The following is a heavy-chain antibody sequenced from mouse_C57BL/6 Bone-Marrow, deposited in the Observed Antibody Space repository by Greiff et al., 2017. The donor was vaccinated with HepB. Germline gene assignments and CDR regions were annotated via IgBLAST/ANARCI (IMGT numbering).Heavy chain of an antibody. CDR1: GFTFSSYG. Sequence: EVMLVESGGDLVKPGGSLKLSCAASGFTFSSYGMSWVRQTPDKRLEWVATISIGGSYTYYPDSVKGRFTISRDNAKNTLYLQMSSLKSEDTAMYYCARRGIPYYYAMDYWGQGTSVTVSS. CDR2: ISIGGSYT. V-gene: IGHV5-6*02. CDR3: ARRGIPYYYAMDY. J-gene: IGHJ4*01.